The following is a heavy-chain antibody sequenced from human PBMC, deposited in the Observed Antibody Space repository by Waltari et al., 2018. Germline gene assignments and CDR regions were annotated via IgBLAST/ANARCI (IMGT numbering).Heavy chain of an antibody. V-gene: IGHV4-61*01. J-gene: IGHJ5*02. CDR3: ARDLTGSDPHTDP. Sequence: QVQLQESGPGLVKPSETLSLTCTVSGGSVSSGSYYWSWIRQPPGKGLEWIGYIYYSGSTNYTPSLRSRVTISVDTSKNQFSLKLSSVTAADTAVYYCARDLTGSDPHTDPWGQGTLVTVSS. CDR1: GGSVSSGSYY. D-gene: IGHD1-26*01. CDR2: IYYSGST.